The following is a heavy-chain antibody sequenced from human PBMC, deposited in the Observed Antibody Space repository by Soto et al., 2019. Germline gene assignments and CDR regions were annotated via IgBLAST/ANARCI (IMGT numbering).Heavy chain of an antibody. V-gene: IGHV3-30*18. D-gene: IGHD2-2*01. CDR2: ISYDEIDK. CDR1: GFTFSAFG. Sequence: GGSLRLSCAVSGFTFSAFGMHWVRQAPGKGLEWVAAISYDEIDKKYASSVKGRFTVSRDNVKNTLSLQMNSLRPEDTAVYYCAKDSGYQLPDNYFYYGLDVWGQGTTVTVSS. CDR3: AKDSGYQLPDNYFYYGLDV. J-gene: IGHJ6*02.